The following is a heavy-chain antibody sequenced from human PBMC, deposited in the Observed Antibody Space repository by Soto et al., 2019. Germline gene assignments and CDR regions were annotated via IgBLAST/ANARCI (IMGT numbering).Heavy chain of an antibody. J-gene: IGHJ6*02. CDR3: ASRRAVTAPYYYYGMDV. D-gene: IGHD2-21*02. CDR1: GCSFTSYW. V-gene: IGHV5-10-1*01. Sequence: XESLKISCKGSGCSFTSYWISWVRQMPGKGLEWMGRIDPSDSYTNYSPSSQGHVTISADKSISTAYLQWSSLKASDTAMYYCASRRAVTAPYYYYGMDVWGQGTTVTVSS. CDR2: IDPSDSYT.